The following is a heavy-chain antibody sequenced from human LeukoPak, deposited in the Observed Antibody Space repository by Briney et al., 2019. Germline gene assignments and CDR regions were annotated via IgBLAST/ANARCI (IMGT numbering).Heavy chain of an antibody. V-gene: IGHV3-73*01. D-gene: IGHD3-22*01. CDR1: GFTFSGSA. J-gene: IGHJ4*02. CDR3: TRHEVYYDSSGYTPRPFDY. CDR2: TRSKANSYAT. Sequence: GGSLRLSCAASGFTFSGSAMHWVRQASGKGLEWVGRTRSKANSYATAYAASVKGRFTISRDDSKNTAYLQMNSLKTEDTAVYYCTRHEVYYDSSGYTPRPFDYWGQGTLVTVSS.